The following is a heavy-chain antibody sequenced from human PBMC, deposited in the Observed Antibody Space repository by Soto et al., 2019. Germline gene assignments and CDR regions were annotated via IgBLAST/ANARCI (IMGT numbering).Heavy chain of an antibody. J-gene: IGHJ5*02. CDR1: GGSISSYY. V-gene: IGHV4-59*12. Sequence: SETLSLTCTVSGGSISSYYWSWIRQPPGKGLEWIGFVHHSGSTNYNPSLKSRVTISVDKSKNQFSLKLSSVTAADTAVYYCARLYMVRGVMDWFDPWGQGTLVTVSS. CDR3: ARLYMVRGVMDWFDP. CDR2: VHHSGST. D-gene: IGHD3-10*01.